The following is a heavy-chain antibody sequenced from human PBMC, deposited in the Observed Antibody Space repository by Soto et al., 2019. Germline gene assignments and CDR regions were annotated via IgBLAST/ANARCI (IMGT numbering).Heavy chain of an antibody. D-gene: IGHD3-22*01. Sequence: GGSLRLSCAASGFTFSSYGIHWVRQAPGKGLEWVAVISYDGSNKYYADSVKGRFTISRDNSKNTLYLQMNSLRAEDTAVYYCAKDALPITMIVVAPDCWGQGTLVTVSS. V-gene: IGHV3-30*18. CDR3: AKDALPITMIVVAPDC. J-gene: IGHJ4*02. CDR1: GFTFSSYG. CDR2: ISYDGSNK.